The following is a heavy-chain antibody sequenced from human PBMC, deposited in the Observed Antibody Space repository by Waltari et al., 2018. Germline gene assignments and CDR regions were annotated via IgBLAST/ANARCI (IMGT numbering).Heavy chain of an antibody. CDR2: IIPILSIA. CDR3: ARPQWLGELTN. Sequence: QVQLVQSGAEVKKPGSSVKVSCKASGGTFSSYTISWVRQAPGQGLEWMGRIIPILSIANYAQKFQGRVTITADKSTSTAYMELSSLRSEDTAVYYCARPQWLGELTNWGQGTLVTVSS. D-gene: IGHD6-19*01. CDR1: GGTFSSYT. V-gene: IGHV1-69*02. J-gene: IGHJ4*02.